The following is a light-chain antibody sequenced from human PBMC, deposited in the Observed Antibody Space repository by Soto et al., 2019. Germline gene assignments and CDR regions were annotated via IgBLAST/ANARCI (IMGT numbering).Light chain of an antibody. CDR1: QSLSSTY. CDR3: QHYDSYPPWT. V-gene: IGKV3-20*01. J-gene: IGKJ1*01. CDR2: DVS. Sequence: EIVLTQSPGTLSLSPGERATLSCRASQSLSSTYLARYQQKPGQAPRLLIHDVSSRATGIPGRFSGSGSGTGSSPSINGPEPEDFAVYYCQHYDSYPPWTFGKGTKVYIK.